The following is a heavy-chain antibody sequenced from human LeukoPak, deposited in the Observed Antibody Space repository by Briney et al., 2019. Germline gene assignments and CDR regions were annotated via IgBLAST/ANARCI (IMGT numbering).Heavy chain of an antibody. CDR3: ARDSNNWYDYYYYMDV. CDR1: GYTFINYG. D-gene: IGHD1-20*01. CDR2: IGAYNGDT. V-gene: IGHV1-18*01. J-gene: IGHJ6*03. Sequence: ASVKVACKAYGYTFINYGISWERQAPGQGLEWMGWIGAYNGDTNYTQKLQGRVTMTTDKSASTAYMELRSLRSDDTAIYYCARDSNNWYDYYYYMDVWGKGTTVTVSS.